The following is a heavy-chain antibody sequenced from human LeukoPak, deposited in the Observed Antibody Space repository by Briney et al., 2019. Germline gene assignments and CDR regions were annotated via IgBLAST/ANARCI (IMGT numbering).Heavy chain of an antibody. CDR3: ARGGGYGDYVWSLIDY. V-gene: IGHV3-48*03. Sequence: GGSLRLSCAASGFTFSSYEMNWVRQAPGKGLEWVSYISSSGSTIYYADSVKGRFTISRDNAKNSLYLQMNSLRAEDTAVYYCARGGGYGDYVWSLIDYWGQGTLVTVSS. D-gene: IGHD4-17*01. CDR1: GFTFSSYE. CDR2: ISSSGSTI. J-gene: IGHJ4*02.